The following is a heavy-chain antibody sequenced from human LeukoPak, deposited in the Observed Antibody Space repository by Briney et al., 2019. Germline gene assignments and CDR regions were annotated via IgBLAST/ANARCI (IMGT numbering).Heavy chain of an antibody. J-gene: IGHJ3*02. D-gene: IGHD3-10*01. Sequence: AGGSLRLSCAASGFTVRSNYMSWVRQAPGKGLEWVSVIYSGGSTYYADSVKGRFTISRDSSKSTLYLQMYSLRAEDTAVYYCARAGLLDDAFDIWGQGAMVTVSS. CDR3: ARAGLLDDAFDI. CDR2: IYSGGST. V-gene: IGHV3-66*01. CDR1: GFTVRSNY.